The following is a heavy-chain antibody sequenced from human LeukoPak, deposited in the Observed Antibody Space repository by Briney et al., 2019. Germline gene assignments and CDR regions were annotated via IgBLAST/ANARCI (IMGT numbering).Heavy chain of an antibody. CDR3: ATDLGYCSSTSCYSGNYYYYGMDV. D-gene: IGHD2-2*01. J-gene: IGHJ6*02. Sequence: GESLKISCKGSGYSFTSYWISWVRQMPGKGLEWMGRIDPSDSYTNYSPSFQGHVTISADKSISTAYLQWSSLKASDTAMYYCATDLGYCSSTSCYSGNYYYYGMDVWGQGTTVTVPS. V-gene: IGHV5-10-1*01. CDR2: IDPSDSYT. CDR1: GYSFTSYW.